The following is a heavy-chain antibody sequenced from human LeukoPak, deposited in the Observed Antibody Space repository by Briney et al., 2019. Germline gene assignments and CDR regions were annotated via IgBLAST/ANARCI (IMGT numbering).Heavy chain of an antibody. CDR1: GVSINGHY. CDR3: ARHISSSGTYAHFDY. J-gene: IGHJ4*02. Sequence: SETLSLTCTVSGVSINGHYWSWLRQPAGKGLEWIGRIYINGSTNYNPSLKSRVTMSLDTSKNQVSLKLNSVTAADTAVYYCARHISSSGTYAHFDYWGQGTLVTVSS. CDR2: IYINGST. D-gene: IGHD1-26*01. V-gene: IGHV4-4*07.